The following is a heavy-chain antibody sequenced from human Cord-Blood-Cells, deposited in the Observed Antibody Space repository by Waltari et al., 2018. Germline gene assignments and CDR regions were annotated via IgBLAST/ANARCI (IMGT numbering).Heavy chain of an antibody. V-gene: IGHV1-3*01. J-gene: IGHJ6*02. D-gene: IGHD3-3*01. CDR1: GYTFTTYA. Sequence: QVQLLQSGAEVKKPGASVKVPCKASGYTFTTYAMHWVRQAPGQRLEWMGWINAGNGNTKYSQKFQGRVTITRDTSASTAYMELSSLRSEDTAVYYCARGYDFWSGYYYYYGMDVWGQGTTVTVSS. CDR2: INAGNGNT. CDR3: ARGYDFWSGYYYYYGMDV.